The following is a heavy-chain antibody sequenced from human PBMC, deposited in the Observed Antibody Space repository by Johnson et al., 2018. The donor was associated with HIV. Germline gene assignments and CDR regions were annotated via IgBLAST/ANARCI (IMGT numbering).Heavy chain of an antibody. Sequence: VRLVESGGGVVQPGGSLRLSCTASGFAFSTHWMTWVRQAPGKGLEWVASLRQDGGEKYYADSVKGRFTISRDHSKNTLYLQMNSLRDEDTAVYYCAKLFLTTDAVDIWGQGTMVTVSS. CDR2: LRQDGGEK. J-gene: IGHJ3*02. CDR1: GFAFSTHW. V-gene: IGHV3-7*02. CDR3: AKLFLTTDAVDI. D-gene: IGHD3-22*01.